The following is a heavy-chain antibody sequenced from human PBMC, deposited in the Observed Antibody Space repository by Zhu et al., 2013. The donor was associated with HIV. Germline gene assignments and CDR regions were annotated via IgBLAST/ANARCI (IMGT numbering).Heavy chain of an antibody. D-gene: IGHD2-15*01. CDR1: GYSFTSYY. CDR3: ASGVAEGV. V-gene: IGHV1-46*01. CDR2: INPSSGST. Sequence: PGASVKVSCKASGYSFTSYYIHWVRQAPGQGLEWMGKINPSSGSTSYAQKFQGRVTMTRDTSTSTVYVELSSLRSEDTAVYYCASGVAEGVWGQGTTVTVSS. J-gene: IGHJ6*02.